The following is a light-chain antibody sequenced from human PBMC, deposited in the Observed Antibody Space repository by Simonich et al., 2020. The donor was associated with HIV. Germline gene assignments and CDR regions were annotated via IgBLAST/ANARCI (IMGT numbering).Light chain of an antibody. CDR2: EDS. Sequence: QSALTQPASVSGSPGQSITISCTGTSSDVGSYNLVSWYQQHPGKAPKLIIYEDSKLPAGVANRFSGSKSGNTASLTISGLQAEDEADYYCCSYAGSNTWVFGGGTKLTVL. V-gene: IGLV2-23*01. CDR1: SSDVGSYNL. J-gene: IGLJ3*02. CDR3: CSYAGSNTWV.